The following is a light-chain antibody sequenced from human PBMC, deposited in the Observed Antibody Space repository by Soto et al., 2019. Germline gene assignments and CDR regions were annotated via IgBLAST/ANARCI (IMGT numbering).Light chain of an antibody. V-gene: IGKV3-20*01. CDR2: GAS. CDR1: QSVSSIY. CDR3: QQFGSSPQT. J-gene: IGKJ1*01. Sequence: EIVLTQSPGTLSLSPGERATLSCRASQSVSSIYLAWYQQKPGQAPRLLIYGASSRATGIPDRFSGSGSGTDFTLSISRLEPEDSAVYYCQQFGSSPQTFGQGTKVEIK.